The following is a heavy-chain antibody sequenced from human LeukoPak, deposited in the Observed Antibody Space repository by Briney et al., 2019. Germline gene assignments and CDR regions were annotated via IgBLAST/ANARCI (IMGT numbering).Heavy chain of an antibody. D-gene: IGHD1-26*01. CDR2: INPNSGGT. Sequence: VSVKVSCKASGYTFTGYYMHWVRQAPGQGLEWMGWINPNSGGTNYAQKFQGRVTMTRDTSISTAYMELSRLRSDDTAVYYCARVVGATIGLIDYWGQGTLVTVSS. V-gene: IGHV1-2*02. CDR1: GYTFTGYY. CDR3: ARVVGATIGLIDY. J-gene: IGHJ4*02.